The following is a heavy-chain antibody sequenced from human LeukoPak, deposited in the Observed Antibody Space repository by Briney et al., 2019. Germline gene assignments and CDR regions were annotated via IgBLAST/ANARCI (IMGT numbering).Heavy chain of an antibody. J-gene: IGHJ4*02. V-gene: IGHV4-59*08. CDR2: IYYSGST. CDR3: ARLLGYGDRSYFDY. Sequence: SETLSLTCTVSGGSISSYYWSWIRQPPGKGLEWIGYIYYSGSTNYNPSLKSRVTISVDTSKNQFSLKLSSVTAADTAVYYCARLLGYGDRSYFDYWGQGTLVTVSS. D-gene: IGHD4-17*01. CDR1: GGSISSYY.